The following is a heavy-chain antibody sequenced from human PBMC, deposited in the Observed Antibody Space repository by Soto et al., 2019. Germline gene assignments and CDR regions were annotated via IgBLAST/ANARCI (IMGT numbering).Heavy chain of an antibody. V-gene: IGHV3-21*01. CDR2: ISSSSSYI. CDR1: GFTFSSYS. J-gene: IGHJ4*02. D-gene: IGHD4-17*01. CDR3: ARDLIYGDYGVDY. Sequence: GGSLRLSCAASGFTFSSYSMNWVRQAPGKGLEWVSSISSSSSYIYYADSVKGRFTISRDNAKNSLYLQMNSLRAEDTAVYYCARDLIYGDYGVDYWGQGTLVTVSS.